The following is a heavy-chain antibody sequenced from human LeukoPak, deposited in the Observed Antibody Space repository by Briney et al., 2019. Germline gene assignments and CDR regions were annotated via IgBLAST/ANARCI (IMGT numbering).Heavy chain of an antibody. V-gene: IGHV5-51*01. CDR2: LYPGDSDT. J-gene: IGHJ4*02. Sequence: GESLKISCKGSGYRFSSYWVAWVRQMPGKGLEWMGILYPGDSDTRYSPSSQGQVTISADESSSTAYLQWSSVKASDTAMYYCARVGYCSGGRCDSLDYWGQGTVVTVSS. CDR3: ARVGYCSGGRCDSLDY. D-gene: IGHD2-15*01. CDR1: GYRFSSYW.